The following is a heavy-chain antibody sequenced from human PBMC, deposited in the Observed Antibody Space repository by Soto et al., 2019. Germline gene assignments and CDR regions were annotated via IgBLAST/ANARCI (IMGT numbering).Heavy chain of an antibody. CDR3: TTGSVEGF. CDR2: IKTRDEGETT. D-gene: IGHD2-15*01. CDR1: GFRVSNAW. V-gene: IGHV3-15*07. J-gene: IGHJ6*02. Sequence: EVQLVDSGGGLVKPGGSLRLSCEASGFRVSNAWMNWVRQAPGKGLEWVGRIKTRDEGETTNYAAPVKGRFTISRDDSKNTLYLQMNSLKTEDTAVYYCTTGSVEGFWGQGTTVTVSS.